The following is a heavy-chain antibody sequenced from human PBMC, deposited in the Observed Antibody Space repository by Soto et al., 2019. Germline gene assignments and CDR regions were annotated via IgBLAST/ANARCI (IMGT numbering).Heavy chain of an antibody. D-gene: IGHD3-22*01. CDR1: GFTFSSYA. CDR3: ARLPGYTMIVVVTDFDY. CDR2: ISYDGSNK. J-gene: IGHJ4*02. Sequence: QVQLVESGGGVVQPGRSLRLSCAASGFTFSSYAMHWVRQAPGKGLGWVAVISYDGSNKYYADSVKGRFTISRDNSKNTLYLQMNSLRAEDTAVYYCARLPGYTMIVVVTDFDYWGQGTLVTVSS. V-gene: IGHV3-30-3*01.